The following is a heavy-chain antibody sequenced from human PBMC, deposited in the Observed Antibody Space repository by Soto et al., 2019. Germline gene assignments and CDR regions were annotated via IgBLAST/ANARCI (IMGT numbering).Heavy chain of an antibody. CDR2: ISYDGSNK. Sequence: GGSLRLSCAASGFTFSSYATHWVRQAPGKGLEWVAVISYDGSNKYYADSVKGRFTISRDNSKNTLYLQMNSLRAEDTAVYYCARADILTGYSKSPAQTWGQGTLVTVSS. CDR1: GFTFSSYA. V-gene: IGHV3-30-3*01. CDR3: ARADILTGYSKSPAQT. J-gene: IGHJ5*02. D-gene: IGHD3-9*01.